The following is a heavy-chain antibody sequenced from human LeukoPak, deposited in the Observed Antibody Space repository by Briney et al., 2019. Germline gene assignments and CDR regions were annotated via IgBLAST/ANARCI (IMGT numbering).Heavy chain of an antibody. Sequence: ASVKVSCKVSGYTLTELSMHWVRQAPGKGLEWMGGFDPEDGETIYAQKFQGRVTMTTDTSTSTAYMELRSLRSDDTAVYYCARDRLWFGESPPVDVWGKGTTVTVSS. CDR1: GYTLTELS. CDR2: FDPEDGET. J-gene: IGHJ6*04. V-gene: IGHV1-24*01. D-gene: IGHD3-10*01. CDR3: ARDRLWFGESPPVDV.